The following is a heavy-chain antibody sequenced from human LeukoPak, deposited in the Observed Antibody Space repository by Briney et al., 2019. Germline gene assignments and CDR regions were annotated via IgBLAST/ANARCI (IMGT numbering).Heavy chain of an antibody. Sequence: ASVKVSCKASGYTFTSYYMHWVRQAPGQGLEWMGIINPSGGSTSYAQKFQGRVTMTRDMSTSTVYMELSSLRSEDTAVYYCARGYIAARPAYYYMDVWGKGTTVTVSS. CDR1: GYTFTSYY. V-gene: IGHV1-46*01. D-gene: IGHD6-6*01. CDR2: INPSGGST. CDR3: ARGYIAARPAYYYMDV. J-gene: IGHJ6*03.